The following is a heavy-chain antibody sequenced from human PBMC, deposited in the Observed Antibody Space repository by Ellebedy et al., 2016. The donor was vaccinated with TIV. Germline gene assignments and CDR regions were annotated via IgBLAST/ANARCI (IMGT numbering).Heavy chain of an antibody. CDR1: GFTFSSYS. V-gene: IGHV3-21*01. D-gene: IGHD6-19*01. CDR3: ARDQKNSGWSYHYYGMDV. J-gene: IGHJ6*02. Sequence: GGSLRLXXAASGFTFSSYSMNWVRQAPGKGLEWVSSISSSSSYIYYADSVKGRFTISRDNAKNSLYLQMNSLRAEDTAVYYCARDQKNSGWSYHYYGMDVWGQGTTVTVSS. CDR2: ISSSSSYI.